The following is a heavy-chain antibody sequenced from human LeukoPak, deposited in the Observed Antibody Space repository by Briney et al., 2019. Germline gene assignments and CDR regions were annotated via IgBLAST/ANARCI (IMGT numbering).Heavy chain of an antibody. CDR3: ARGGYYDILTGYPLVDP. V-gene: IGHV4-39*07. CDR1: GGSISSSSYY. CDR2: IYYSGST. D-gene: IGHD3-9*01. Sequence: KTSETLSLTCTVSGGSISSSSYYWGWIRQPPGKGLEWIGSIYYSGSTYYNPSLKSRVTISVDTSKNQFSLKLSSVTAADTAVYYCARGGYYDILTGYPLVDPWGQGTLVTVSS. J-gene: IGHJ5*02.